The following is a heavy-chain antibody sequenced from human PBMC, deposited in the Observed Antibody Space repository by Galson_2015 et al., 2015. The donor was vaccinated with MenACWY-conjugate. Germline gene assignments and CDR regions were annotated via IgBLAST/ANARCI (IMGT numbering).Heavy chain of an antibody. CDR1: GYSFTSYW. D-gene: IGHD6-6*01. J-gene: IGHJ6*02. Sequence: QSGAEVKKPGESLKISCKGSGYSFTSYWIGWVRQMPGKGLEWMGIIYPGDSDTRYSPSFQGQVTISADKSISTAYLQWSSLKASDTAMYYCARHESSSSPSYYYYYGMDVWGQGTTVTVSS. V-gene: IGHV5-51*01. CDR3: ARHESSSSPSYYYYYGMDV. CDR2: IYPGDSDT.